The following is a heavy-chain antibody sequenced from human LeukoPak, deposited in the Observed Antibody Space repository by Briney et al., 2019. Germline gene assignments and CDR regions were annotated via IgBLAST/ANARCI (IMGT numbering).Heavy chain of an antibody. J-gene: IGHJ5*02. Sequence: EPLSLTFTVSGGSISSYYWSWIRQPPGKGLEWIGYIYYSGSTNYNPSLKSRVTISVDTSKNQFSLKLSSVTAADTAVYYCASGAYYYGSGTGWFDPWGQGTLVTVSS. CDR3: ASGAYYYGSGTGWFDP. V-gene: IGHV4-59*01. CDR2: IYYSGST. D-gene: IGHD3-10*01. CDR1: GGSISSYY.